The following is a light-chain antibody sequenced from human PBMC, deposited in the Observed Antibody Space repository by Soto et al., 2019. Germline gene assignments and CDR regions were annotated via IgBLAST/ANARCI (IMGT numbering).Light chain of an antibody. Sequence: EIVMTQSPATLSVSPGEIATLSCRASQSINSKLAWYQQKPGQAPRLLIYGASIRATSIPARFSGSGSGTEFTLTISSLQSEDLAVYYCQEYNHWHPITFGGGTKVDIK. CDR3: QEYNHWHPIT. J-gene: IGKJ4*01. CDR1: QSINSK. CDR2: GAS. V-gene: IGKV3-15*01.